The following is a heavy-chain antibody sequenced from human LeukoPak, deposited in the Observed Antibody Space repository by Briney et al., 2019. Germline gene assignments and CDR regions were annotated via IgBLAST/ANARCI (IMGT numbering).Heavy chain of an antibody. D-gene: IGHD6-13*01. CDR2: ISSSGSTI. V-gene: IGHV3-48*03. Sequence: GGSLRLSCAASGFTFSSFEMNWVRQAPGTGLEWVSYISSSGSTIYYADSVKGRFTISRDNAKNSLYLQMNSLRVEDAAVYYCARSAAAGTFPDYWGQGTLVTVSS. CDR1: GFTFSSFE. CDR3: ARSAAAGTFPDY. J-gene: IGHJ4*02.